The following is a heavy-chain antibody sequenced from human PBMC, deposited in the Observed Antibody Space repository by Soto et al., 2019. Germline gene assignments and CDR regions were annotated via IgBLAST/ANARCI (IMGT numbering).Heavy chain of an antibody. CDR3: AKGGSLTGYFTYDY. CDR2: ISASGDST. D-gene: IGHD3-9*01. J-gene: IGHJ4*02. Sequence: EVQLLESGGGLVQPGGSLRLSCATSGFTLSNYAMKWVRQSPGKGLEWVSSISASGDSTYYPESVKGRFTVSRDNSKNTLYLQIDSLRAEDTAVYYCAKGGSLTGYFTYDYWGQGALVTVSS. CDR1: GFTLSNYA. V-gene: IGHV3-23*01.